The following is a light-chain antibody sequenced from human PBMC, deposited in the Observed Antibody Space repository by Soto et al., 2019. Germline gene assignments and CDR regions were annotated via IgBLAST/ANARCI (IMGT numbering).Light chain of an antibody. CDR3: QQYHSYPRT. J-gene: IGKJ1*01. CDR2: KAS. Sequence: DIQMAQSPSTLSASVGDRVTITCRASQSISSWLAWDQQKPGKAPKLLIYKASSSESGVPSRFSGSGSGTEFTLTLSSLPPDDFATYFCQQYHSYPRTFGQGTKVEIQ. V-gene: IGKV1-5*03. CDR1: QSISSW.